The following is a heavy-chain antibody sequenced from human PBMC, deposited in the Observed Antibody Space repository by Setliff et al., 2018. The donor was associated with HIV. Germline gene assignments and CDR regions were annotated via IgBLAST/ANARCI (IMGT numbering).Heavy chain of an antibody. CDR1: GYSLSSASY. V-gene: IGHV4-38-2*02. J-gene: IGHJ5*02. CDR2: ISLSGST. Sequence: PSETLSLTCSVSGYSLSSASYWGWIRQSPEKGLEWIGSISLSGSTYYNPSLQSRVTISIDMSKNHFSLKLSSVTAADTAVYYCARDAPTVYANGWFDPWGQGTLVTVSS. D-gene: IGHD2-8*01. CDR3: ARDAPTVYANGWFDP.